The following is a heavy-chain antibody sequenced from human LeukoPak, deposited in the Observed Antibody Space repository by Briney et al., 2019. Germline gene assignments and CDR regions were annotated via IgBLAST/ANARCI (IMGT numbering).Heavy chain of an antibody. CDR3: ANSLAVAGKDAFDI. Sequence: PGGSLRLSCAASGFTVSSNYMSWVRQAPGKGLEWVSAISGSGGSTYYADSVKGRFTISRDNSKNTLYLQMNSLRAEDTAVYYCANSLAVAGKDAFDIWGQGTMVTVSS. CDR1: GFTVSSNY. J-gene: IGHJ3*02. V-gene: IGHV3-23*01. D-gene: IGHD6-19*01. CDR2: ISGSGGST.